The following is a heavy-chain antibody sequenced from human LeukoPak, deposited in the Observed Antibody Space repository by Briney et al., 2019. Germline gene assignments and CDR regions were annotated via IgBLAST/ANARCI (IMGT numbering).Heavy chain of an antibody. CDR3: AKVKGYCSSTSCYGFDY. Sequence: GGSLRLSCAASGFTFSSYSMNWVRQAPGKGLEWVSAISGSGGSTYYADSVKGRFTISRDNSKNTLYLQMNSLRAEDTAVYYCAKVKGYCSSTSCYGFDYWGQGTLVTVSS. CDR1: GFTFSSYS. CDR2: ISGSGGST. V-gene: IGHV3-23*01. D-gene: IGHD2-2*01. J-gene: IGHJ4*02.